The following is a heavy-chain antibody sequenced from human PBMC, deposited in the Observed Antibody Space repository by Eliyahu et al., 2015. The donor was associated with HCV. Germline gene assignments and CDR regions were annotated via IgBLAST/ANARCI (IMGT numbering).Heavy chain of an antibody. V-gene: IGHV3-23*01. CDR1: XFTFSXYA. CDR2: ISGSGGTT. CDR3: AKGGPSYCSSTSCPIDY. D-gene: IGHD2-2*01. Sequence: EVQLLESGGGLVQPGGSLRLSCAASXFTFSXYAMSWVRQAPGKGLEWVSGISGSGGTTYYADSVEGRFTITRDYSKNILYLQMHSLRAEDTAVYFCAKGGPSYCSSTSCPIDYWGQGTLVTVSS. J-gene: IGHJ4*02.